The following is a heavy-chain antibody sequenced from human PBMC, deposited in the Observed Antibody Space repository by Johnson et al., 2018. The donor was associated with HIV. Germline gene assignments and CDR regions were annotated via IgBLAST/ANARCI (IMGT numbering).Heavy chain of an antibody. V-gene: IGHV3-30*02. CDR2: IRYDGSNK. Sequence: QMQLVESGGGVVQPGRSLRLSCAASGFTFSSYAMHWVRQAPGKGLEWVAVIRYDGSNKYYADSVKGRFTISRDNSKNMLYLQMNSLRAEDTAVYYCAKDRGYGGNLDAFDIWGQGTMVTVSS. J-gene: IGHJ3*02. CDR1: GFTFSSYA. CDR3: AKDRGYGGNLDAFDI. D-gene: IGHD4-23*01.